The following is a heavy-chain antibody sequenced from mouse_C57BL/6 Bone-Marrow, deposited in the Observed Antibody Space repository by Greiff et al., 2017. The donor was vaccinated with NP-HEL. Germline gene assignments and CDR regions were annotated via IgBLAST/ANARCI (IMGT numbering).Heavy chain of an antibody. CDR1: GFTFSSYA. CDR3: ARDSGYGSSP. Sequence: EVHLVESGGGLVKPGGSLKLSCAASGFTFSSYAMSWVRQTPEKRLEWVATISDGGSYTYYPDNVKGRFTISRDNAKNNLYLQMSHLKSEDTAMYYCARDSGYGSSPWGQGTLVTVSA. CDR2: ISDGGSYT. D-gene: IGHD1-1*01. J-gene: IGHJ3*01. V-gene: IGHV5-4*01.